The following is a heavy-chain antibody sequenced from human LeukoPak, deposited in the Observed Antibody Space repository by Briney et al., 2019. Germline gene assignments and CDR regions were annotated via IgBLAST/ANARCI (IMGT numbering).Heavy chain of an antibody. CDR3: ARENAGGWLRGYFDY. D-gene: IGHD5-12*01. Sequence: GRSLRLPCAASGFTFSSYAMHWVRQAPGKGLEWVAVISYDGSNKYYADSVKGRFTISRDNSKNTLYLQMNSLRAEDTAVYYCARENAGGWLRGYFDYWGQGTLVTVSS. CDR2: ISYDGSNK. V-gene: IGHV3-30*04. J-gene: IGHJ4*02. CDR1: GFTFSSYA.